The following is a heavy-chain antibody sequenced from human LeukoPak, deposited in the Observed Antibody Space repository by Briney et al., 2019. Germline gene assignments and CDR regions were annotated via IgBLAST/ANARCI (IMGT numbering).Heavy chain of an antibody. D-gene: IGHD4-17*01. Sequence: ASVKVSCKASGYTFTGYYMHWVRQAPGQGLEWMGWFNPNSGGTNYAQKFQGWVTMTRDTSISTAYMELSRLRSDDTAVYYRARDQDYVFDYWGQGTLVTVSS. V-gene: IGHV1-2*04. CDR1: GYTFTGYY. CDR3: ARDQDYVFDY. J-gene: IGHJ4*02. CDR2: FNPNSGGT.